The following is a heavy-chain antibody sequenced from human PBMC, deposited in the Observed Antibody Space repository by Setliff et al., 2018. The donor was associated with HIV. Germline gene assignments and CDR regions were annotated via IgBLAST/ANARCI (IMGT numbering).Heavy chain of an antibody. CDR3: AAGDSSQYYFDY. CDR2: IWYDGSNK. V-gene: IGHV3-33*01. Sequence: GGSLRLSCAASGFTFTSYAMHWVRQAPGKGLEWVAVIWYDGSNKYYADSLKVRFTISRDNSKNTLYLQMNSLRAEDTAVYYCAAGDSSQYYFDYWGQGTLVTAPQ. D-gene: IGHD6-13*01. J-gene: IGHJ4*02. CDR1: GFTFTSYA.